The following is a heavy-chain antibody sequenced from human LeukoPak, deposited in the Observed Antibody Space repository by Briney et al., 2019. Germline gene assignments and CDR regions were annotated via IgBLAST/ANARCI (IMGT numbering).Heavy chain of an antibody. CDR3: ARDVRGYYGSGRSYYYMDV. D-gene: IGHD3-10*01. V-gene: IGHV4-38-2*02. J-gene: IGHJ6*03. CDR2: FDTSTGST. Sequence: PSETLALTCTVSGYSISSGYYWGWIRQPAGKGLEWIGRFDTSTGSTNCNPSLKSRVTMSVDTSKNQFSLRLISVTAADTAVYYCARDVRGYYGSGRSYYYMDVWGKGTTVSISS. CDR1: GYSISSGYY.